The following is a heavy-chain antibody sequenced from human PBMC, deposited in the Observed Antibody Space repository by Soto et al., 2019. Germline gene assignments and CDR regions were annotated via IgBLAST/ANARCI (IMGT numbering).Heavy chain of an antibody. J-gene: IGHJ4*02. CDR3: ARSPGYCGGDCYLNPHFDY. CDR2: IIPIFGTA. Sequence: ASVKVSCKASGGTFSSYAISWVRQAPGQGLEWMGGIIPIFGTANYAQKFQGRVTITADESTSTAYMELSSLRSEDTAVYYCARSPGYCGGDCYLNPHFDYWGQGTLVTVSS. CDR1: GGTFSSYA. V-gene: IGHV1-69*13. D-gene: IGHD2-21*02.